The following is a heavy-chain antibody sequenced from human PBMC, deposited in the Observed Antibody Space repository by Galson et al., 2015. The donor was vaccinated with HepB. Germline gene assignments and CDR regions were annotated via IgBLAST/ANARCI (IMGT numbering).Heavy chain of an antibody. CDR3: GIVPGPMDV. CDR2: ISRHGDTK. D-gene: IGHD3-16*02. CDR1: GFDFGNYG. V-gene: IGHV3-30*19. J-gene: IGHJ6*03. Sequence: SLRLSCAASGFDFGNYGMHWVRQAPGKGLEWMSFISRHGDTKLYADSVKGRFSISRDNSGNTLHLLMNSLSAKDTAVYFCGIVPGPMDVWGKGTTVTVSS.